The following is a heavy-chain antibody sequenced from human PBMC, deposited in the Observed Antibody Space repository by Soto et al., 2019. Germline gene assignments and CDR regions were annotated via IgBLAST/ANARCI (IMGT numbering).Heavy chain of an antibody. CDR1: GGSISSYY. CDR2: IYYSGST. CDR3: ARGNSVLLWFGTPPLDGMDV. J-gene: IGHJ6*02. Sequence: SETLSLTCTVSGGSISSYYWSWIRQPPGKGLEWIGYIYYSGSTNYNPSLKSRVTISVDTSKNQFSLKLSSVTAADTAVYYCARGNSVLLWFGTPPLDGMDVWGQGTTVTVFS. D-gene: IGHD3-10*01. V-gene: IGHV4-59*08.